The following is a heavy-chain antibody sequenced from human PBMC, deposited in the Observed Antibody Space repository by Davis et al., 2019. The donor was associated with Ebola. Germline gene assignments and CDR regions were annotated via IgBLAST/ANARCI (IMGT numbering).Heavy chain of an antibody. CDR3: AKVAGGWNGKYDY. V-gene: IGHV3-23*01. CDR2: ISGSGGST. Sequence: GESLKISCAASGFTVSSNYMSWVRQAPGKGLEWVSAISGSGGSTYYADSVKGRFTISRDNSKNTLYLQMNSLRAEDTAVYYCAKVAGGWNGKYDYWGQGTLVTVSS. D-gene: IGHD1-1*01. J-gene: IGHJ4*02. CDR1: GFTVSSNY.